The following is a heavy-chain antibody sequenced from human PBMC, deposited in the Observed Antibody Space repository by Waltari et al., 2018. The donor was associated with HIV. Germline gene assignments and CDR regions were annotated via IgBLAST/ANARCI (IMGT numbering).Heavy chain of an antibody. Sequence: QVQLVESGGDVVQPGGSLRLSCAAAGFTLSRYGMHWVRQAPGKGLEWMSFITYDGSNKYYADSVKGRFTIPRDSSKNTLYLQMNGLRSEDTAVYYCAKDGYTPTYFDYWGQGTLVTVSS. CDR2: ITYDGSNK. V-gene: IGHV3-30*02. CDR3: AKDGYTPTYFDY. D-gene: IGHD1-1*01. CDR1: GFTLSRYG. J-gene: IGHJ4*02.